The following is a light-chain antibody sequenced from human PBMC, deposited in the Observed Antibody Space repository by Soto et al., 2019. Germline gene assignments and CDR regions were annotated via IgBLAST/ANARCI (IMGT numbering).Light chain of an antibody. CDR2: AAS. CDR1: QSVSSY. Sequence: EIVLTQSPATLSLSPGERATLSCRASQSVSSYLAWYQQKPGQAPRLLIYAASTLQSGVPSRFTGSGSGTEFTLTISGLQPEDFATYYCQHSYTVPIAFGQGTRLEIK. V-gene: IGKV3-11*01. CDR3: QHSYTVPIA. J-gene: IGKJ5*01.